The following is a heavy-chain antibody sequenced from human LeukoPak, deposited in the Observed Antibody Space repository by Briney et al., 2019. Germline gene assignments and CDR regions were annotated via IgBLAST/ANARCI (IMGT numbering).Heavy chain of an antibody. CDR2: ISSSGSTI. D-gene: IGHD6-13*01. CDR1: GFTFSDYY. Sequence: GGSLRLSCAASGFTFSDYYMSWIRQAPGKGLEWVSYISSSGSTIYYADSVKGRFTISRDNSKNTLYLQMNSLRAEDTAVYYCAKDVNRYSSSWYGQNWGQGTLVTVSS. J-gene: IGHJ4*02. V-gene: IGHV3-11*01. CDR3: AKDVNRYSSSWYGQN.